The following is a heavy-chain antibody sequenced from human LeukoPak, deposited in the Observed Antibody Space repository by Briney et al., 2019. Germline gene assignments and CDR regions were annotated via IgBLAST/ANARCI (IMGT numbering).Heavy chain of an antibody. CDR3: ARDLAARTRFDY. D-gene: IGHD6-6*01. V-gene: IGHV3-21*01. CDR1: GFTFSSYG. CDR2: ISSSSSYI. Sequence: GGSLRLSCAASGFTFSSYGMHWVRQAPGKGLEWVSSISSSSSYIYYADSVKGRFTISRDNAKNSLYLQMNSLRAEDTAVYYCARDLAARTRFDYWGQGTLVTVSS. J-gene: IGHJ4*02.